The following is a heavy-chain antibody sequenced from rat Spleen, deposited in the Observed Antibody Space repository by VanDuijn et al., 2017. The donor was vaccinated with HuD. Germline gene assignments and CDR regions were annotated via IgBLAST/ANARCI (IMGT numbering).Heavy chain of an antibody. CDR3: ARGTRNYSTYGGFVY. Sequence: EVQLVESGGGLVQPGRSMKLSCAASGFTFSNYDMAWVRQAPKKGLEGVATISSDGSSINYRDSVKGRFTISRDNAKSTLYLQVDSLRSEDTATYYCARGTRNYSTYGGFVYWGQGTLVTVSS. CDR2: ISSDGSSI. J-gene: IGHJ3*01. CDR1: GFTFSNYD. V-gene: IGHV5-7*01. D-gene: IGHD1-3*01.